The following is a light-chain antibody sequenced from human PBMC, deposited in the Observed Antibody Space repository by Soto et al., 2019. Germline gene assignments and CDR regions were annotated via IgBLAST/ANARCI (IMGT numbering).Light chain of an antibody. CDR1: SSDVGGYNY. Sequence: QSALTQPASVSGSPGQSITISCTGTSSDVGGYNYVSWYQQHPGKAPKLMIYDVSNRPSGVSNRFSGSKSGNTASLTISGLQVEDEADYYCSSYTSSSTLEVVFGRGTKLIVL. J-gene: IGLJ2*01. CDR2: DVS. V-gene: IGLV2-14*01. CDR3: SSYTSSSTLEVV.